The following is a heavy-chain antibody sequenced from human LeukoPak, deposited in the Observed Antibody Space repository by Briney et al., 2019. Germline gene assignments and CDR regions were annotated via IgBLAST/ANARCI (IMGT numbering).Heavy chain of an antibody. CDR3: ASSTRLNRYYYDSSGYYT. V-gene: IGHV1-69*05. CDR2: IIPIFGTA. D-gene: IGHD3-22*01. J-gene: IGHJ5*02. Sequence: SVKVSCKASGGTFSSYAISWVRQAPGQGLEWMGGIIPIFGTANYAQKFQGRVTITTDESTSTAYVELSSLRSEDTAVYYCASSTRLNRYYYDSSGYYTWGQGTLVTVSS. CDR1: GGTFSSYA.